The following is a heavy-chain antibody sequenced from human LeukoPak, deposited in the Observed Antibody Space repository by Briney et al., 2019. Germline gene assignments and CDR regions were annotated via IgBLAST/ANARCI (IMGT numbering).Heavy chain of an antibody. CDR1: GGSINGYY. CDR3: GRHWAYSSSWFPNWFDP. V-gene: IGHV4-59*01. CDR2: IYYTGST. D-gene: IGHD6-13*01. Sequence: SETLSLTCTVSGGSINGYYWSWTRQSPGKGLESLGYIYYTGSTNYNPSLKSRVTMSVDTSRNQFFLRLSSVPAADTAVYYCGRHWAYSSSWFPNWFDPWGQGTLVTVSS. J-gene: IGHJ5*02.